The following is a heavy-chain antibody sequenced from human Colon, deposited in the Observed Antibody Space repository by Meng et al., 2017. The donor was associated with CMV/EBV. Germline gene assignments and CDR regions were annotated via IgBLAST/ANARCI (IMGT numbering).Heavy chain of an antibody. CDR2: TNTAGTST. V-gene: IGHV3-74*01. Sequence: GGSLRLSCAASGLTFTNYWMHWVRQAPGKGLVWVSGTNTAGTSTYYADSVKGRFTISRDNAKNTLYLQMNSLRAEDTAVYYCAKDSHLGYCTSTNCYGVTAGSWGQGTLVTVSS. CDR1: GLTFTNYW. D-gene: IGHD2-2*01. CDR3: AKDSHLGYCTSTNCYGVTAGS. J-gene: IGHJ5*02.